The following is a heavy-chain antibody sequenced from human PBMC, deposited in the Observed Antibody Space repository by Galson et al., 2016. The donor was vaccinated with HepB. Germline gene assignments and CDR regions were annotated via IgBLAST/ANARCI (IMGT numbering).Heavy chain of an antibody. D-gene: IGHD1/OR15-1a*01. Sequence: SETLSLTCTVSGASIRSSSHYWGWIRQPPGKGLEWIGSIYSSGRSDCNPSLKSRVNILVDTSKNQFSLELRSVTATDTAVYYCAREQRRNWNTTPYYFDYWGQGTLVTISS. J-gene: IGHJ4*02. CDR3: AREQRRNWNTTPYYFDY. CDR1: GASIRSSSHY. V-gene: IGHV4-39*02. CDR2: IYSSGRS.